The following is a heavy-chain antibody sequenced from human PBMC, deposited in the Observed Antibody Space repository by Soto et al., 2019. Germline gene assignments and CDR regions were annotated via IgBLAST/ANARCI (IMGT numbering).Heavy chain of an antibody. CDR2: ISSAGDYT. V-gene: IGHV3-11*06. CDR3: VRANWNVDY. D-gene: IGHD1-1*01. J-gene: IGHJ4*02. Sequence: VGSLRLSCAASGFTFSRYYMTWVRQAPGEGLEWISYISSAGDYTDYADSVKGRFTISRDKTRVSLFLQMNSLRVEDTAVYYCVRANWNVDYWGRGTRVTVSS. CDR1: GFTFSRYY.